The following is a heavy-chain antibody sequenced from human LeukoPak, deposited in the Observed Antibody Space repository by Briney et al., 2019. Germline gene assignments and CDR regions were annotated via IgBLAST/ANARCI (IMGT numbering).Heavy chain of an antibody. V-gene: IGHV4-31*03. J-gene: IGHJ6*02. D-gene: IGHD3-9*01. Sequence: SQTLSLTCTVSGGSISSGGYYWSWIRQHPGKGLEWIGYIYYSGSTNYNPSLKSRVTISVDTSKNQFSLKLSSVTAADTAVYYCARGLPNYDILTGYPRYYYYGMDVWGQGTTVTVSS. CDR1: GGSISSGGYY. CDR2: IYYSGST. CDR3: ARGLPNYDILTGYPRYYYYGMDV.